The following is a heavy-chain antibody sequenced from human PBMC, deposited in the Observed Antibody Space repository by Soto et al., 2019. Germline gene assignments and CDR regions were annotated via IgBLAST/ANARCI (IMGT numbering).Heavy chain of an antibody. Sequence: LPETLSLTCAVSGYSISSGNYWAWIRQPPGRGLEWIGSLYHIGSTHYNTSPKSRVTISVDTSKNHFSLELSSVTAADTAIYYCRSSTSCYDESCVDVWGQGTMVTVSS. V-gene: IGHV4-38-2*01. J-gene: IGHJ6*02. CDR2: LYHIGST. CDR3: RSSTSCYDESCVDV. D-gene: IGHD2-2*01. CDR1: GYSISSGNY.